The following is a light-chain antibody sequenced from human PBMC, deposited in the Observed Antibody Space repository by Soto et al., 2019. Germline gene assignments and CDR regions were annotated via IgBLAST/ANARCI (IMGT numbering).Light chain of an antibody. CDR2: GAS. CDR3: QQYDKWPPWT. Sequence: EIVMTQSPATLSVSPGERATLSCRASQSVSSSLAWYQQKPGQAPRLLIYGASTRATGIPARFIGSGSGTEFTLTISSLQSEDFAVYYCQQYDKWPPWTFGQGTKLEIK. CDR1: QSVSSS. J-gene: IGKJ2*01. V-gene: IGKV3-15*01.